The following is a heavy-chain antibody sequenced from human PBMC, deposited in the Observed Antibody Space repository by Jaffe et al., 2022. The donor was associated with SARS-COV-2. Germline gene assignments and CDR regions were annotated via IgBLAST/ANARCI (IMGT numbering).Heavy chain of an antibody. D-gene: IGHD3-10*01. CDR3: ARSWQLWV. J-gene: IGHJ3*01. Sequence: QVQLQQWGAGLLKPSETLSLTCTVYGGSLTNYYWSWIRQPPGKGLEWIGEINHSGSTNYNSSLKSRVTMSVDTSKNQFSLNMSSVTAADTAVYYCARSWQLWVWGQGTVVTVSS. CDR2: INHSGST. CDR1: GGSLTNYY. V-gene: IGHV4-34*01.